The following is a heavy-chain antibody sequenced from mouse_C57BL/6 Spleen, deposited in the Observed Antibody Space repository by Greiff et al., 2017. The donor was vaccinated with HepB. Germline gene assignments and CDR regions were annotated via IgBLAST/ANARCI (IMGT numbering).Heavy chain of an antibody. J-gene: IGHJ2*01. CDR2: IYPRSGNT. V-gene: IGHV1-81*01. CDR1: GYTFTSYG. CDR3: ARDRDYDVGYYFDY. Sequence: VQLQQSGAELARPGASVKLSCKASGYTFTSYGISWVKQRTGQGLEWIGEIYPRSGNTYYNEKFKGKATLTADKSSSTAYMELSSLTSEDSAVYFCARDRDYDVGYYFDYWGQGTTLTVSS. D-gene: IGHD2-4*01.